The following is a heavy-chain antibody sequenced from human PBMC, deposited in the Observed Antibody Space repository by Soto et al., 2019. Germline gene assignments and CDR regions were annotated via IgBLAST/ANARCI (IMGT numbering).Heavy chain of an antibody. CDR1: GGTFSSFA. J-gene: IGHJ6*02. D-gene: IGHD4-4*01. CDR3: ATKKDSNPYYYYYAMDV. Sequence: QVQLVQSGAEVKKPGSSVKVSCKTSGGTFSSFAISGVRQAPGQGPEWMGGIIPTLGTAKYAQKFQDRVTITADESTSTPYMELSSLRSEDTAVYYCATKKDSNPYYYYYAMDVWGQGTTVPVSS. CDR2: IIPTLGTA. V-gene: IGHV1-69*11.